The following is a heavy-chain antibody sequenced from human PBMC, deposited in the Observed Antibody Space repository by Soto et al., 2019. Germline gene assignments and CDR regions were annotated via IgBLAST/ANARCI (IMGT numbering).Heavy chain of an antibody. J-gene: IGHJ4*02. V-gene: IGHV4-59*01. CDR2: IYYSGST. D-gene: IGHD3-10*01. CDR3: ARVRSEVYGDTFDY. CDR1: GGSISSYY. Sequence: SETLSLTCTVSGGSISSYYWSWIRQPPGKGLEWIGYIYYSGSTNYNPSLKSRVTISVDTSKNQFSLKLSSVTAADTAVYYCARVRSEVYGDTFDYWGQGTLVTVSS.